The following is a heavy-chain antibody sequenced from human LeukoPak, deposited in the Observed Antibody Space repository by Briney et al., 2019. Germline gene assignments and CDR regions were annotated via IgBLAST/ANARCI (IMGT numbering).Heavy chain of an antibody. D-gene: IGHD6-13*01. CDR1: GGSFSGYY. CDR2: INHSGST. V-gene: IGHV4-34*01. J-gene: IGHJ4*02. Sequence: KPSETLSLTCAVYGGSFSGYYWSWIRQPPGKGLEWIGEINHSGSTNYNPSLKSRVTISVDTSKNQFSLKLSSVTAADTAVYYCARGRVAAAGTSDYFDYWGQGILVTVSS. CDR3: ARGRVAAAGTSDYFDY.